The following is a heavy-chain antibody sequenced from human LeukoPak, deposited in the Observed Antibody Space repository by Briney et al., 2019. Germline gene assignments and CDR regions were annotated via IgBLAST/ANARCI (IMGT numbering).Heavy chain of an antibody. V-gene: IGHV1-18*01. D-gene: IGHD3-3*01. Sequence: ASVKVSCKASGYSFTSYGISWVRQAPGQGLEWMGWISAYNGNTNYAQKLQGRVTMTTDTSTRTAYMELRSLRSDDTAVYYCARRADYDFWSGAFDIWGQGTMVTVSP. CDR3: ARRADYDFWSGAFDI. CDR2: ISAYNGNT. CDR1: GYSFTSYG. J-gene: IGHJ3*02.